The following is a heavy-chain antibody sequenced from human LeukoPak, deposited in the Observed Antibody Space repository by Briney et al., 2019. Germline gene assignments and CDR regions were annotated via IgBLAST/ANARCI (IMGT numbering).Heavy chain of an antibody. V-gene: IGHV4-34*01. CDR3: ARGLRQQQGSYYYYYYGMDV. Sequence: SETLSLTCAVYGGSFSGYYWSWIRQPPGKGLEWIGEINHSGSTNYNPSLKSRVTISVDTSKNQFSLKLSSVTAADTAVYYCARGLRQQQGSYYYYYYGMDVWGQGTTVTVSS. CDR1: GGSFSGYY. CDR2: INHSGST. D-gene: IGHD6-13*01. J-gene: IGHJ6*02.